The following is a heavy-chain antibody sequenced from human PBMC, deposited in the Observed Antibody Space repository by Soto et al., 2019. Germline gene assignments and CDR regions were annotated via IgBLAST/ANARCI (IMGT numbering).Heavy chain of an antibody. CDR1: GFTFSSYA. CDR3: AKGVTMVRGVYYYYYGMDV. Sequence: EVQLLESGGGLVQPGGSLRLSCAASGFTFSSYAMSWVRQAPGKGLEWVSAISGSGGSTYYADSVKGRFTISRDNSKNTLYLQMNSLRAEDTAVYYCAKGVTMVRGVYYYYYGMDVWGQGTTVTVSS. V-gene: IGHV3-23*01. J-gene: IGHJ6*02. CDR2: ISGSGGST. D-gene: IGHD3-10*01.